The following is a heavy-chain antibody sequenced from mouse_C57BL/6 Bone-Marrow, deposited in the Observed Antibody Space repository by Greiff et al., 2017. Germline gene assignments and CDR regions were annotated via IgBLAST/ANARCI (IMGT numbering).Heavy chain of an antibody. CDR2: INPNNGGT. D-gene: IGHD2-3*01. V-gene: IGHV1-26*01. CDR3: ARKDGGDYFDY. CDR1: GYTFTDYY. J-gene: IGHJ2*01. Sequence: EVQLQQSGPELVKPGASVKISCKASGYTFTDYYMNWVKQSHGKSLEWIGDINPNNGGTSYNQKFKGKATLTVDKSSSTAYMELRSRTSEDSAVYYCARKDGGDYFDYWGQGTTLTVSS.